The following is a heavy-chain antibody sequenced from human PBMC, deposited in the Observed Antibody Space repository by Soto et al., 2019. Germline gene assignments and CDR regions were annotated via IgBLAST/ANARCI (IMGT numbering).Heavy chain of an antibody. CDR3: ARLRLAATANWYFDL. D-gene: IGHD4-17*01. Sequence: QVQLQESGPGLVKPSETLSLTCTVSGGSVSSGRYYWSWIRQPPGKGLEWIGYVYYSGSTNYNPSLKSRVTESVDTSKNQFPLKLSSVTAADTAVYYCARLRLAATANWYFDLWGRGTLVTVSS. V-gene: IGHV4-61*01. CDR1: GGSVSSGRYY. CDR2: VYYSGST. J-gene: IGHJ2*01.